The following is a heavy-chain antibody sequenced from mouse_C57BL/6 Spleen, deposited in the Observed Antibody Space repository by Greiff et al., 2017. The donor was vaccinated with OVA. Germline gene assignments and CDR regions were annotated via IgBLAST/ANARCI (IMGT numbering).Heavy chain of an antibody. CDR1: GFTFSSYA. Sequence: EVKVEESGGGLVKPGGSLKLSCAASGFTFSSYAMSWVRQTPEKRLEWVATISDGGSYTYYPDNVKGRFTISRDNAKNNLYLQMSHLKSEDTAMYYCARDENMVTTGGAWFAYWGQGTLVTVSA. J-gene: IGHJ3*01. CDR3: ARDENMVTTGGAWFAY. V-gene: IGHV5-4*01. CDR2: ISDGGSYT. D-gene: IGHD2-2*01.